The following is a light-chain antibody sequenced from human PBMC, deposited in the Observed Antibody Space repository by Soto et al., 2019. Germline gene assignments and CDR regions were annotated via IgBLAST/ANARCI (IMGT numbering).Light chain of an antibody. J-gene: IGKJ1*01. V-gene: IGKV3-15*01. CDR1: QSVSSSY. CDR2: GAS. Sequence: TPAQGTLSLSPGHRAFLSWRATQSVSSSYLAWYQQKPGQAPRLLIHGASTRATGVPVRFSGSGSGTEFTLTISSLQSEDFAVYYCQQYNNWPPWTFGQGTKVDIK. CDR3: QQYNNWPPWT.